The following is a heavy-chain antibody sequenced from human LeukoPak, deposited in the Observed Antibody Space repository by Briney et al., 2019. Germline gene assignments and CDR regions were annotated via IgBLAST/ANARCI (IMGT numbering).Heavy chain of an antibody. D-gene: IGHD3-10*01. V-gene: IGHV1-18*01. J-gene: IGHJ3*02. CDR2: ISAYNGNT. Sequence: ASVKVSCKASGYTFTSYGISWVRQAPGQGLEWMGWISAYNGNTNYAQKLQGRVTMTTDTSTSTAYMELRSLRSDDTAVYYCATTYEGLLWFGELSYAAFDIWGQGTMVTVSP. CDR1: GYTFTSYG. CDR3: ATTYEGLLWFGELSYAAFDI.